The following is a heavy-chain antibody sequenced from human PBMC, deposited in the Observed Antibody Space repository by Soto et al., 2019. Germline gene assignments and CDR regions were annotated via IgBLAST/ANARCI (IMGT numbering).Heavy chain of an antibody. CDR1: GGSISSGGYY. CDR2: IYYSGST. J-gene: IGHJ5*02. CDR3: AITPRASGPLCDWLEP. D-gene: IGHD2-15*01. V-gene: IGHV4-31*03. Sequence: TLSLTCTVSGGSISSGGYYLSWIRQHPGKGLEWIGYIYYSGSTYYNPSLKSRVTISVDTSKNQFSLKLSSVTAADTAVYYCAITPRASGPLCDWLEPWGKGTLVTVS.